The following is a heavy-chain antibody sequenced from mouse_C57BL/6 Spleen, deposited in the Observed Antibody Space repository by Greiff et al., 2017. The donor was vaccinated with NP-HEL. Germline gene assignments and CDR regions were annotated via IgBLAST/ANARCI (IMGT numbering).Heavy chain of an antibody. CDR2: INPNNGGT. V-gene: IGHV1-18*01. CDR1: GYTFTDYN. D-gene: IGHD1-1*01. J-gene: IGHJ3*01. Sequence: VQLQQSGPELVKPGASVKIPCKASGYTFTDYNMDWVKQSHGKSLEWIGDINPNNGGTIYNQKFKGKATLTVDKSSSTAYMELRSLTSEDTAVYYCASQNGSSFAWFAYWGQGTLVTVSA. CDR3: ASQNGSSFAWFAY.